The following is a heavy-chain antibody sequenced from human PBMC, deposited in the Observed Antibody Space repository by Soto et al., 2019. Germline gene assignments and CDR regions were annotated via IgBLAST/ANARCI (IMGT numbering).Heavy chain of an antibody. CDR1: GFTFSSYG. J-gene: IGHJ6*02. Sequence: GGSLRLSCAASGFTFSSYGMHWVRQAPGKGLEWVAVISYDGSTKYYADSVKGRFTISRDNSKNTLYLQMNSLRAEDTAVYYCAKERYYDFWSGYSGGMDVWGQGTTVTVSS. V-gene: IGHV3-30*18. CDR2: ISYDGSTK. D-gene: IGHD3-3*01. CDR3: AKERYYDFWSGYSGGMDV.